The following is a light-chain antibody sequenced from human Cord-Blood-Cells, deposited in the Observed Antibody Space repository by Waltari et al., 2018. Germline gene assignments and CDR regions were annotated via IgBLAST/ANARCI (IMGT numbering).Light chain of an antibody. CDR2: GAS. V-gene: IGKV3-15*01. Sequence: EIVLPHSPATLSVSPGERATLSCRASQSVSSNLAWYQQKPGQAPRLLIYGASTRATGIPARFSGSGSGTEFTLTISSLQAEDFAVYYCQQDNNWPWTFGQGTKVEIK. J-gene: IGKJ1*01. CDR3: QQDNNWPWT. CDR1: QSVSSN.